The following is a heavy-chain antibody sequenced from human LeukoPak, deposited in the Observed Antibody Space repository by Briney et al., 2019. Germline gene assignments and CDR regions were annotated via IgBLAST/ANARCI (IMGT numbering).Heavy chain of an antibody. Sequence: GGSLRLSCVASGFTFRSYAMHWVRQAPGQGLEWVAVIWFDGSNKYNADSVKGRFTISRDNSKNTLYLQMNSLRGEDTAVYHCARDSDSSFEGVPFDYWGQGTLVTVSS. V-gene: IGHV3-33*08. CDR3: ARDSDSSFEGVPFDY. CDR2: IWFDGSNK. D-gene: IGHD3-22*01. CDR1: GFTFRSYA. J-gene: IGHJ4*02.